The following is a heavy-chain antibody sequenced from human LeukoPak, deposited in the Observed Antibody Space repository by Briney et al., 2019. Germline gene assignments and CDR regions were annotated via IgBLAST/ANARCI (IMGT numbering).Heavy chain of an antibody. D-gene: IGHD5-12*01. CDR3: ARRRRVGYNMREDYFDY. J-gene: IGHJ4*02. CDR2: IYYSGST. CDR1: GGSISSYY. V-gene: IGHV4-59*08. Sequence: SETLSLTCTVSGGSISSYYWSWIRQPPGKGLEWIGYIYYSGSTNYNPSLKSRVTISVDTSKNQFSLKLSSVTAADTAVYYCARRRRVGYNMREDYFDYWGQGTLVTVSS.